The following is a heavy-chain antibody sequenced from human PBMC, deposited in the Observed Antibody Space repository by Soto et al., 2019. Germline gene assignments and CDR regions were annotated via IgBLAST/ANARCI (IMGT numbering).Heavy chain of an antibody. CDR2: IKQDGNEK. D-gene: IGHD3-10*01. V-gene: IGHV3-7*01. Sequence: GGSLRLSCAASGFTFSSYWMSWVRQAPGKGLEWVANIKQDGNEKYYVDSVKGRFTISRDNAKNSLYLQMNSLRAEDRAVYYCARTDVCFGELLFDYWGQGTLVTVSS. J-gene: IGHJ4*02. CDR3: ARTDVCFGELLFDY. CDR1: GFTFSSYW.